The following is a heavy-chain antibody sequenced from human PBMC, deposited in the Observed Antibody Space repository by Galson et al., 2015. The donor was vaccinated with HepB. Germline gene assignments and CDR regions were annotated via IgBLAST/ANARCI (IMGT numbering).Heavy chain of an antibody. CDR1: GYTVTRYN. J-gene: IGHJ4*02. Sequence: SVKVSCKASGYTVTRYNINWVRKPPGQELQWMGNAKYTQKLQGRVTMTTDTSTNTAYMELRSLRSDDTAMYYCARGGMATIGGPTFDYWGQGTLVTVSS. V-gene: IGHV1-18*01. D-gene: IGHD5-24*01. CDR3: ARGGMATIGGPTFDY.